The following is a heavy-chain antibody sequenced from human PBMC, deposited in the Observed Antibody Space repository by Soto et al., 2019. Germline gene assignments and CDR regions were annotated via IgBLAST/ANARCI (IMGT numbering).Heavy chain of an antibody. CDR3: ARDRAISDYRSSGALGL. J-gene: IGHJ4*02. V-gene: IGHV3-66*01. CDR1: GFTVSSHY. Sequence: VQLVESGGGLVQPGGSLRLSCAASGFTVSSHYMSWVRQAPGKGLEWVSVIYSGGSTYYAKSVTGRFIISRDNSKSTVYRQMNSLRAEDTAVYYCARDRAISDYRSSGALGLWGQGTLVSVSS. CDR2: IYSGGST. D-gene: IGHD1-26*01.